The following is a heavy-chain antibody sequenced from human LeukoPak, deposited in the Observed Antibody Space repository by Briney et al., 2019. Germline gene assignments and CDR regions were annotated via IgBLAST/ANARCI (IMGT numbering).Heavy chain of an antibody. D-gene: IGHD3-10*01. CDR1: GFTLKSYE. J-gene: IGHJ4*02. CDR3: VRDLGSRDGEGY. CDR2: IYSGGAI. Sequence: PGGSLRLSCVVSGFTLKSYEMNWVRQAPGKGLEWVSVIYSGGAIYYADSVKGRFTISRDHSQNTLYLQMNSLRAEDTAGYYSVRDLGSRDGEGYWGQGTLVTVSS. V-gene: IGHV3-53*01.